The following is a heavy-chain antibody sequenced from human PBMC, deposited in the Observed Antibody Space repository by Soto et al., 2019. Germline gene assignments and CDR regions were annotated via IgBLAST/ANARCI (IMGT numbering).Heavy chain of an antibody. CDR1: GFTFSSYS. J-gene: IGHJ4*02. D-gene: IGHD1-26*01. CDR3: ARGPTKSGSYPPFDY. CDR2: ISSSSSTI. V-gene: IGHV3-48*02. Sequence: EVQLVESGGGLVQPGGSLRLSCAASGFTFSSYSMNWVRQAPGKGLEWVSYISSSSSTIYYADSVKGRFTISRDNAKNSLYLQMNSLRDEDTAVYYCARGPTKSGSYPPFDYWGQGTLVTVSS.